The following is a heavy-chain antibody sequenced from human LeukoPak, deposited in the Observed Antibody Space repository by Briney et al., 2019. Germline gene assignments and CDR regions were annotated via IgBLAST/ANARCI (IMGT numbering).Heavy chain of an antibody. CDR3: ARGFFEVLDY. Sequence: SETLSLTCAVYGGSFSGYYWSWIRQPPGKGLEWIGEINHSGSTNYNPSLKSRVTISVDASKNQFSLKLSSVTAADTAVYYCARGFFEVLDYWGQGTLVTVSS. V-gene: IGHV4-34*01. D-gene: IGHD3-3*01. J-gene: IGHJ4*02. CDR2: INHSGST. CDR1: GGSFSGYY.